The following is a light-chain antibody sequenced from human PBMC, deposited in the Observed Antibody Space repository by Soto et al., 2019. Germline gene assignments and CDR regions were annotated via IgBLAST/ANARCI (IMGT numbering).Light chain of an antibody. CDR2: DAS. CDR3: QQRAYPIT. V-gene: IGKV3-11*01. J-gene: IGKJ5*01. Sequence: VVLPQAPATLSVSPGDPATLSCRASQSVGSNLAWYQQKPGQAPRLLIYDASHRATGIPVRFSGSGSESDFTLTISSLEPEDFAVYYCQQRAYPITFGQGTRLEIK. CDR1: QSVGSN.